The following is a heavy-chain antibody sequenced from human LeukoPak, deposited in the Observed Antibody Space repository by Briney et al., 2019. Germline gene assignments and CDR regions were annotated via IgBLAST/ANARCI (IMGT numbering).Heavy chain of an antibody. V-gene: IGHV3-48*04. Sequence: GGSLRLSCAASGFTFNMYGMNWVGQAPGQGLEWISFIGGSSRTVYYADSVKGRFTISRDNAENSLYLQMGSLRAEDTAVYFCARDLYQVPVGTFEYWGQGVLVTVSS. CDR3: ARDLYQVPVGTFEY. D-gene: IGHD2-2*01. J-gene: IGHJ4*02. CDR2: IGGSSRTV. CDR1: GFTFNMYG.